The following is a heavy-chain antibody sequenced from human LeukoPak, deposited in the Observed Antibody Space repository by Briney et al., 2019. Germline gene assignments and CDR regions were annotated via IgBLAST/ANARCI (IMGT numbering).Heavy chain of an antibody. V-gene: IGHV1-2*06. Sequence: ASVKVSCKASGYTFTGYYMHWVRQAPGQGLEWMGRINPNSGGTNYAQKFQGRVTMTRDTSISTAYMELSRLRSDDTAVYYCARRNDFWGGYANYYGMAVWGQGTTVTVSS. CDR3: ARRNDFWGGYANYYGMAV. CDR2: INPNSGGT. D-gene: IGHD3-3*01. CDR1: GYTFTGYY. J-gene: IGHJ6*02.